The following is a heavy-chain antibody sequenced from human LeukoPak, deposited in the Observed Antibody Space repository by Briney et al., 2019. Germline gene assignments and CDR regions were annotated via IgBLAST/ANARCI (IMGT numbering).Heavy chain of an antibody. Sequence: PSETLSLTCTVSGGSISDYYWSWIRQPPGKGLEWVGNIYSSGSTIYNPSLKSRVTISLDTSRNQFSLKLTSVTAADTAVYYCARGTYYYYYYMDVWGKGTTVTVSS. J-gene: IGHJ6*03. CDR3: ARGTYYYYYYMDV. V-gene: IGHV4-4*09. CDR1: GGSISDYY. CDR2: IYSSGST.